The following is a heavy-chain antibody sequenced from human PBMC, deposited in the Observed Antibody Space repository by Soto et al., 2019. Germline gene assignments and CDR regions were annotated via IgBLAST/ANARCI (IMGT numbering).Heavy chain of an antibody. J-gene: IGHJ6*02. D-gene: IGHD3-10*01. CDR2: ISWNSDNI. CDR1: GFTFDDYA. V-gene: IGHV3-9*01. CDR3: ARDSPITMVRGTYYYYGMDV. Sequence: GGSLRLSCAASGFTFDDYAMHWVRQAPGKGLEWVSGISWNSDNIGYADSVKGRFTISRDNSKNTLYLQMNSLRAEDTAVYYCARDSPITMVRGTYYYYGMDVWGQGTTVTVSS.